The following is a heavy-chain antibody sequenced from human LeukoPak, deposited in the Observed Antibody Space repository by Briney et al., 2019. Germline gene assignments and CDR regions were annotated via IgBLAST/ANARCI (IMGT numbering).Heavy chain of an antibody. J-gene: IGHJ4*02. CDR1: GFSVSSNY. Sequence: PGGSLRLSCAASGFSVSSNYMGWVRQAPGKGLECVSVIYSGGSTYYADSVKGRFTISRDNSKNTLYLQMNSLRAEDTAVYYCARKTDSSGSGDYWGQGTLVTVSS. D-gene: IGHD3-22*01. V-gene: IGHV3-53*01. CDR3: ARKTDSSGSGDY. CDR2: IYSGGST.